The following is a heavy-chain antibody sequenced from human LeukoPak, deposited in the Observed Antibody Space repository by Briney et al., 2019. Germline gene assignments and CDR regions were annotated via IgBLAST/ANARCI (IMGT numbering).Heavy chain of an antibody. CDR1: GFTFSSYW. Sequence: GGSLRLSCAASGFTFSSYWMHWVRQAPGKGLVWVSRINSDGSSTSYADSVKGRFTISRDNAKNTLYLQMNSLRAEDTAVYYCAKGFRISGSQIVDAFDIWGQGTMVTVSS. V-gene: IGHV3-74*01. J-gene: IGHJ3*02. CDR3: AKGFRISGSQIVDAFDI. CDR2: INSDGSST. D-gene: IGHD1-26*01.